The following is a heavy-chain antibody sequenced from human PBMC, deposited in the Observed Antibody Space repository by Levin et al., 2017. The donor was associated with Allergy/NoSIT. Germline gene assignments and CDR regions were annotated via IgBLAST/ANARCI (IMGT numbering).Heavy chain of an antibody. CDR1: GGSISSYY. CDR3: ARGGRDFDY. CDR2: IYYSGST. D-gene: IGHD2-15*01. J-gene: IGHJ4*02. Sequence: SQTLSLTCTVSGGSISSYYWSWIRQPPGKGLEWIGYIYYSGSTNYNPSLKSRVTISVDTSKNQFSLKLSSVTAADTAVYYCARGGRDFDYWGQGTLVTVSS. V-gene: IGHV4-59*01.